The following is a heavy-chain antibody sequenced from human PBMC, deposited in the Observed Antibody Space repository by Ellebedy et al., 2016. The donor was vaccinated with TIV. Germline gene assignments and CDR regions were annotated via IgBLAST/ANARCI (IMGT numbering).Heavy chain of an antibody. CDR3: AKRDGQN. D-gene: IGHD5-24*01. V-gene: IGHV3-23*01. Sequence: PGGSLRLSCAASGITFSSSGMSWVRQAPGKGLEWVSTISGSGDSTYYADSVKGRFTISRGNSNNILYLQMNSLRAEDTAIYYCAKRDGQNWGHGTLVTVSS. J-gene: IGHJ4*01. CDR2: ISGSGDST. CDR1: GITFSSSG.